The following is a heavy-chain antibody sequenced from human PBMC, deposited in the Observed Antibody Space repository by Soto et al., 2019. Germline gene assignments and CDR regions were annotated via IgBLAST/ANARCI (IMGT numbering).Heavy chain of an antibody. Sequence: SETLSLTCTVSGGSISSSSYSWGWIRQPPGKGPEWIGTFYYSGSTYYNPSLNSRVTISVDTTKNQFFLKLNSVTAADTAVFYCARLQGYCIDSRCSGHYALDVRGQGTTVT. CDR3: ARLQGYCIDSRCSGHYALDV. D-gene: IGHD2-15*01. CDR1: GGSISSSSYS. CDR2: FYYSGST. V-gene: IGHV4-39*01. J-gene: IGHJ6*02.